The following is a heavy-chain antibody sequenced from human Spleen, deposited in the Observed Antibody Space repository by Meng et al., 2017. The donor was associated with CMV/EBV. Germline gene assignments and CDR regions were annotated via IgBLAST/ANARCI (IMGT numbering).Heavy chain of an antibody. J-gene: IGHJ4*02. CDR1: FSRYT. CDR3: AREEVGGGYDYGPPYYFDY. V-gene: IGHV1-69*04. CDR2: IIPVLGIR. D-gene: IGHD5-18*01. Sequence: FSRYTFSWVRQAPGQGLAWVGRIIPVLGIRSYAQKFQGRVTITADRSTNTAYMELSRLGSEDTAVYYCAREEVGGGYDYGPPYYFDYWGQGTLVTVSS.